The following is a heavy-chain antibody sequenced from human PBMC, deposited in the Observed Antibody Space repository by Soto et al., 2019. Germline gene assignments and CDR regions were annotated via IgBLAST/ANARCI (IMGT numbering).Heavy chain of an antibody. D-gene: IGHD3-22*01. CDR3: ARAPISYYYDSSGYYPDY. CDR1: GFTFSSYG. Sequence: HPGGSLRLSCAASGFTFSSYGMHWVRQAPGKGLEWVAVIWYDGSNKYYADSVKGRFTISRDNSKNTLYLQMNSLRAEDTAVYYCARAPISYYYDSSGYYPDYWGQGTLVTVSS. CDR2: IWYDGSNK. J-gene: IGHJ4*02. V-gene: IGHV3-33*01.